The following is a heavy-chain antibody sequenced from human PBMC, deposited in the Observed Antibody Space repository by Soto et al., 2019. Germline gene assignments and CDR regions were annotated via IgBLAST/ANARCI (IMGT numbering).Heavy chain of an antibody. J-gene: IGHJ4*02. CDR2: ISYDGTIT. CDR3: ARGSYYSSGNVHRPYDY. D-gene: IGHD3-10*01. V-gene: IGHV3-64*07. Sequence: EVQLVESGGDLVQPGGSLRLSCAASGFTFSIYAMHWVRQAPGKGLEYVSAISYDGTITYYADSVKGRFTIPRDDSRNTVYLQMGSLRPEDMAVYYCARGSYYSSGNVHRPYDYWGQGTLVTVSS. CDR1: GFTFSIYA.